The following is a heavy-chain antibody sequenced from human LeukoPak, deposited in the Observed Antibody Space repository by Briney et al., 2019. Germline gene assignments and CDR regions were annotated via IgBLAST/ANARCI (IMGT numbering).Heavy chain of an antibody. CDR3: ARVGYYDSSGYYPPYNWFDP. D-gene: IGHD3-22*01. CDR2: IIPILGIA. J-gene: IGHJ5*02. CDR1: GGTFSSYA. Sequence: SVKVSCKASGGTFSSYAISWVRQAPGQGLEWMGRIIPILGIANYAQKFQGRVTVTADKSTSTAYMELSSLRSEDTAVYYCARVGYYDSSGYYPPYNWFDPWGQGTLVTVSS. V-gene: IGHV1-69*04.